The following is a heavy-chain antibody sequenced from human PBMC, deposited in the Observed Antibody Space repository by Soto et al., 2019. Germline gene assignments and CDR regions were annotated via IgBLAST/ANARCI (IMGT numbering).Heavy chain of an antibody. J-gene: IGHJ3*01. CDR2: ISSGSVYI. CDR1: GFTFNSYS. CDR3: ARYDAFKAFDL. Sequence: GGSLRLSCAASGFTFNSYSVNWVRQAPGKGLEWVASISSGSVYIDFADSVKGRFTISRDDVTNSVSLQMDSLRVEDTGIYYCARYDAFKAFDLWGQGTRVTVSS. D-gene: IGHD1-1*01. V-gene: IGHV3-21*01.